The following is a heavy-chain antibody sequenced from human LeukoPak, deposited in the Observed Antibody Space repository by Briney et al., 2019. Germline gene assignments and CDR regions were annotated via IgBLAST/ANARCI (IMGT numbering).Heavy chain of an antibody. CDR3: AREGYGSGPPPNAFDI. J-gene: IGHJ3*02. CDR2: IHHSGST. CDR1: GYSFSSGYY. D-gene: IGHD3-10*01. Sequence: TSEALSLTCTVSGYSFSSGYYWGWIRQPPRQGLDWIGTIHHSGSTYNNPSLKSRVTISVDRSKNQFSLKLNSVTAADTAVYYCAREGYGSGPPPNAFDIWGQGTMVTVSS. V-gene: IGHV4-38-2*02.